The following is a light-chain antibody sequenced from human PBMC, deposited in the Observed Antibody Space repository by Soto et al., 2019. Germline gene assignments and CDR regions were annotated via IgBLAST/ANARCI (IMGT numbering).Light chain of an antibody. CDR3: ASYTSSNTLI. CDR1: SSYVGGYNY. V-gene: IGLV2-14*03. CDR2: DVS. Sequence: QSALTQPASVSGSPGQSITISCTETSSYVGGYNYVSWYQQHPDKAPKFLIYDVSSRPSGVSNRFSGSKSGNTASLTISGLQAEDEADYYCASYTSSNTLIFGGGTKLTVL. J-gene: IGLJ2*01.